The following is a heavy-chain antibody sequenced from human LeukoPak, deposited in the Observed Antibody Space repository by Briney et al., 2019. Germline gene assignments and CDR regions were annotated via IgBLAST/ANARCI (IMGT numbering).Heavy chain of an antibody. J-gene: IGHJ4*02. Sequence: ASVKVSCKASGYTFTSYYMHWVRQAPGQGLEWMGIINPSGGSTSYAQKFQGRVTMTRDTSTSTVYMELSSLRSEDTAVYYCARERGYCSSTSCFYFDYWGQGTPVTVSS. V-gene: IGHV1-46*01. CDR3: ARERGYCSSTSCFYFDY. CDR2: INPSGGST. CDR1: GYTFTSYY. D-gene: IGHD2-2*01.